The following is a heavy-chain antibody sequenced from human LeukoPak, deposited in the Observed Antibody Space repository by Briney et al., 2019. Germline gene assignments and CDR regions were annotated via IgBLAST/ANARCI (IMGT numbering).Heavy chain of an antibody. V-gene: IGHV3-30*18. CDR1: GFTFSSYG. D-gene: IGHD6-13*01. J-gene: IGHJ6*02. CDR3: AKPVVSSRRDYYYYGMGV. Sequence: PGGSLRLSCAASGFTFSSYGMHWVRQAPGKGLEWVAVISYDGSNKYYADSVKGRFTISRDNSKNTLYLQMNSLRAEDTAVYYCAKPVVSSRRDYYYYGMGVWGQGTTVTVSS. CDR2: ISYDGSNK.